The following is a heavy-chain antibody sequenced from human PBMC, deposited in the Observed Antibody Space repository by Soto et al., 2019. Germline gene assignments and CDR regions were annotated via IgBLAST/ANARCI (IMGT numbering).Heavy chain of an antibody. J-gene: IGHJ4*02. CDR2: ISAYNGNT. CDR3: ARDNRDIAVVPAAGAPFDY. Sequence: ASVKVSCKASGYTFTSYGISWVRQAPGQGLEWMGWISAYNGNTNYAQKLQGRVTMTTDTSTSTAYMELRSLRSDDTAVYYCARDNRDIAVVPAAGAPFDYWGQGTLVTVYS. D-gene: IGHD2-2*01. CDR1: GYTFTSYG. V-gene: IGHV1-18*01.